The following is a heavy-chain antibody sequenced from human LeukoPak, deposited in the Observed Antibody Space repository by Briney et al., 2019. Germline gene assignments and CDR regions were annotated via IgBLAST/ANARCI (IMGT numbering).Heavy chain of an antibody. V-gene: IGHV1-69*02. CDR2: IIPILGIA. J-gene: IGHJ3*02. CDR1: GGTFSSYT. Sequence: SVKVSCKASGGTFSSYTISWVRQAPGQGLEWMGRIIPILGIANYAQKFQGRVTMTRDTSIGTAYMELSSLRSDDTAVYYCARPHYESSGLYVDAFDIWGQGTMVTVSS. D-gene: IGHD3-22*01. CDR3: ARPHYESSGLYVDAFDI.